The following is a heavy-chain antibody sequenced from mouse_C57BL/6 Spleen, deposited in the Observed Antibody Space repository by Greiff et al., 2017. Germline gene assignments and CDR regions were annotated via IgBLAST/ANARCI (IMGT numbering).Heavy chain of an antibody. J-gene: IGHJ4*01. CDR3: ARGGYDYCAMGY. V-gene: IGHV1-64*01. D-gene: IGHD2-2*01. CDR2: IHPNSGST. CDR1: GYTFTSYW. Sequence: QVQLQQPGAELVKPGASVKLSCKASGYTFTSYWMHWVKQRPGQGLEWIGMIHPNSGSTNYNEKFKSKATLTVDKSSSTAYMQLSSLTSEDSAVYYCARGGYDYCAMGYWGQGTSVTVSS.